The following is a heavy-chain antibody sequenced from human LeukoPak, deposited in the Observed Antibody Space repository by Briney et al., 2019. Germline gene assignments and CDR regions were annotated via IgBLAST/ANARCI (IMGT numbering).Heavy chain of an antibody. D-gene: IGHD3-22*01. CDR3: ARVGSSGYRDEYYFDY. CDR1: GVSISSGGYS. Sequence: PSETLSLTCAVSGVSISSGGYSWSWIRQPPGKGLEWIGYIYHSGSTYYNPSLKSRVTISVDRSKNQFSLKLSSVTAADTAVYYCARVGSSGYRDEYYFDYWGQGTLVTVSS. CDR2: IYHSGST. V-gene: IGHV4-30-2*01. J-gene: IGHJ4*02.